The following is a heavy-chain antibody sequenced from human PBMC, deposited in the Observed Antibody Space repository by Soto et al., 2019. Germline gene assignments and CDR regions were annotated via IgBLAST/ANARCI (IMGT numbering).Heavy chain of an antibody. CDR3: AKASTYEYVWGSFRYYFDH. D-gene: IGHD3-16*02. Sequence: GGSLRLSCEASGFSFNIYAMSWVRQAPGKGLEWVSGISGSGDRTHYVDSVKGRFTISRDNVKNTLYLQMNSLRAEDTAVYYCAKASTYEYVWGSFRYYFDHWGQGALVTVSS. CDR2: ISGSGDRT. V-gene: IGHV3-23*01. CDR1: GFSFNIYA. J-gene: IGHJ4*02.